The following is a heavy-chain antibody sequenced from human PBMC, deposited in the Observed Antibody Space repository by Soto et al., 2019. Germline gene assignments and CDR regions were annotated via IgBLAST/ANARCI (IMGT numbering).Heavy chain of an antibody. V-gene: IGHV1-69*13. CDR1: GGTFSSYA. CDR2: IIPIFGTA. Sequence: SVKVSCKASGGTFSSYAISWVRQAPGQGLEWMGGIIPIFGTANYAQKFQGRVTLTADESTSTAYLELSSLTSEDTAVYYCAREALVAIFGVAQNWFDPWGQGTLVTVSS. J-gene: IGHJ5*02. D-gene: IGHD3-3*01. CDR3: AREALVAIFGVAQNWFDP.